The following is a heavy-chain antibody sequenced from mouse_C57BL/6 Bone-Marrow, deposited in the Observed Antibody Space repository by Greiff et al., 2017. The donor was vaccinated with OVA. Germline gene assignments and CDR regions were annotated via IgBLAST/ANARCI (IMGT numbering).Heavy chain of an antibody. Sequence: VQLQQSGAELVRPGASVKLSCTASGFNIKDYYMHWVKQRPGHGLEWIGEILPGSGSTNYNEKFKGKATFTADTSSNTAYMQLSSLTTEDSAIYYCARKNLWDWYFDVWGTGTTVTVSS. CDR2: ILPGSGST. CDR3: ARKNLWDWYFDV. CDR1: GFNIKDYY. J-gene: IGHJ1*03. V-gene: IGHV1-9*01.